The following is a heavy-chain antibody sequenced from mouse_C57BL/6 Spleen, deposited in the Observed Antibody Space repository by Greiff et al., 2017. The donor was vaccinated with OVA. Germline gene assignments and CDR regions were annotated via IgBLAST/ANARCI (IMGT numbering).Heavy chain of an antibody. V-gene: IGHV1-81*01. Sequence: VQLQESGAELARPGASVKLSCKASGYTFTSYGISWVQQRTGQGLEWIGEIYPRSGNTYYNEKFKGKATLTADKSSITAYMELRSLTSEDSAVYFCAREEALDSSGPGYWGQGTTLTFSS. CDR3: AREEALDSSGPGY. CDR1: GYTFTSYG. D-gene: IGHD3-2*02. J-gene: IGHJ2*01. CDR2: IYPRSGNT.